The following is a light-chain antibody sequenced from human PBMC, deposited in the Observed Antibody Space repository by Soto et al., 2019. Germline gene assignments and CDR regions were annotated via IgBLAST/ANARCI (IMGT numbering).Light chain of an antibody. CDR3: SSYAGSSTYV. J-gene: IGLJ1*01. CDR1: SRDVGIYNL. V-gene: IGLV2-23*01. Sequence: QSALTQPASVSGSPGQSITISCTGTSRDVGIYNLVSWYQLHPGKVPKLIIYEDTKRPSGISSRFSGSESGITAFLTISGLQAEDEADYYCSSYAGSSTYVFGTGTQVTVL. CDR2: EDT.